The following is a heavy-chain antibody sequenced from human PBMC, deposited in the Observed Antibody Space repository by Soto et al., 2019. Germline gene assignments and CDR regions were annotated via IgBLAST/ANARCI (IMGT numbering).Heavy chain of an antibody. Sequence: EVQLLESGGGLVQPGGSLRLSCAASGFTFSSYAMRWVRQAPGTGLEWVSAISGSGGSTYYADSVKGRFTISRDNSKNTLYQQMNSLIAEDTAVYYCAKQGDYVWGSYRPSPDYWCQGTLVTVSS. CDR2: ISGSGGST. CDR3: AKQGDYVWGSYRPSPDY. CDR1: GFTFSSYA. D-gene: IGHD3-16*02. V-gene: IGHV3-23*01. J-gene: IGHJ4*02.